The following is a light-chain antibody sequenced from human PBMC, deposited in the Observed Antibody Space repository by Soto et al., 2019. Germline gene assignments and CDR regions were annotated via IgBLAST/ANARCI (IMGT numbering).Light chain of an antibody. CDR3: SSYTRTTLVV. Sequence: QSALTQPASVSGSPGQSITISCTGSSSDVGGYNYVSWYQQHPGKAPKLMIYEVSNRPSGVSNRFSGSKSGNTASLTISGLQAEDEADYYCSSYTRTTLVVFGGGTKLTAL. J-gene: IGLJ2*01. V-gene: IGLV2-14*01. CDR1: SSDVGGYNY. CDR2: EVS.